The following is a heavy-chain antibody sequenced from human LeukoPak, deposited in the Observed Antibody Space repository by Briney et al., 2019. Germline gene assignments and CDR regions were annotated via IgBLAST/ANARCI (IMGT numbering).Heavy chain of an antibody. CDR3: ARDHVNSSGYYYVFYYYCYGMDV. D-gene: IGHD3-22*01. V-gene: IGHV3-7*01. J-gene: IGHJ6*02. CDR2: IKQDGSEK. Sequence: GGSLRLSCAASGFTFSSYWMSWVRQAPGKGLEWVANIKQDGSEKYYVDSVKGRFTISRDNAKNSLYLQMNSLRAEDTAVYYCARDHVNSSGYYYVFYYYCYGMDVWGQGTTVTVSS. CDR1: GFTFSSYW.